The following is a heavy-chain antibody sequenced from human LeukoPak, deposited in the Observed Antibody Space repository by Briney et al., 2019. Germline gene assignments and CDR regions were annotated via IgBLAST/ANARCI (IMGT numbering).Heavy chain of an antibody. CDR2: ITSSSTYI. V-gene: IGHV3-21*01. Sequence: PGGSLRLSCAASGFTFSNYNMNWVRQAPGKGLEWVSSITSSSTYIYYADSVKGRFTISRDNAKNSLYLQMNSLRAEDTAAYYCARDRTTIFGVVLDYWGQGTLVTVSS. J-gene: IGHJ4*02. CDR3: ARDRTTIFGVVLDY. D-gene: IGHD3-3*01. CDR1: GFTFSNYN.